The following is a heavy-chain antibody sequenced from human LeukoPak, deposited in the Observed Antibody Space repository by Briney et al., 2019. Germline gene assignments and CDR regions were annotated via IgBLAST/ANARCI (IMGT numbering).Heavy chain of an antibody. CDR3: AKELSGGWPFDY. CDR2: LSDSGGNT. D-gene: IGHD6-19*01. V-gene: IGHV3-23*01. J-gene: IGHJ4*02. Sequence: GGSLRLSCAASGFTFSSCGMHCVRQAPGKGLEWVSGLSDSGGNTIYADSVKGRFTISRDNSKNTMFLQMNSLRDEDTAVYYCAKELSGGWPFDYWGQGALVTVSS. CDR1: GFTFSSCG.